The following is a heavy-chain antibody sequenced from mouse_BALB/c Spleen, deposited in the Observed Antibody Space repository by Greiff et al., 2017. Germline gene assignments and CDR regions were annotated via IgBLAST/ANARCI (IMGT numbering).Heavy chain of an antibody. D-gene: IGHD4-1*01. CDR3: ARSQSGWYFDV. J-gene: IGHJ1*01. CDR1: GFTFSSFG. Sequence: DVHLVESGGGLVQPGGSRKLSCAASGFTFSSFGMHWVRQSPEKGLEWVAYISSGSSTIYYADTVKGRFTISGDNPKNTLFLQLTSLRSEDTAMYYCARSQSGWYFDVWGAGTTVTVSA. CDR2: ISSGSSTI. V-gene: IGHV5-17*02.